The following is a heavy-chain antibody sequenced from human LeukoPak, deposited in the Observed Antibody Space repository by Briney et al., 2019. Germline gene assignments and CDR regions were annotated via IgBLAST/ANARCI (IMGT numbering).Heavy chain of an antibody. J-gene: IGHJ4*02. CDR1: GGTFSSYA. CDR2: SIPIFGTA. CDR3: ARVVVDSSQEYFDY. Sequence: GSSVKVSCKASGGTFSSYAISWVRQAPGQGLEWMGGSIPIFGTASYAQKFQGRVTMTRDTSTSTVYMELSSLRSEDTAVYYCARVVVDSSQEYFDYWGQGTLATVSS. V-gene: IGHV1-69*05. D-gene: IGHD3-22*01.